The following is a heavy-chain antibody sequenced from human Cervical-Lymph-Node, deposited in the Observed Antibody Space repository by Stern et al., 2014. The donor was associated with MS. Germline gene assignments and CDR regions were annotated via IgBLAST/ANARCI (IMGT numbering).Heavy chain of an antibody. D-gene: IGHD6-13*01. J-gene: IGHJ4*02. V-gene: IGHV3-33*01. CDR2: IWYVGSKT. CDR1: GFSFSRYA. CDR3: ASAYSSSHYYFDY. Sequence: VHLVESGGGVVQPGWSLRLSCAASGFSFSRYAMHWVRQAPGKGLEWVALIWYVGSKTYYADSVTGRFTISRDNFKNTLYLKVIRLRAEDTAVYYCASAYSSSHYYFDYWGQGTLVTVSS.